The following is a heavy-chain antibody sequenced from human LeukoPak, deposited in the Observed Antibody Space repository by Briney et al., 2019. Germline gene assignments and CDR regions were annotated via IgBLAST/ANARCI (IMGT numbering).Heavy chain of an antibody. D-gene: IGHD2-15*01. CDR2: IYYSGST. Sequence: SETLSLTCTVSGGSISSSSYYWGWTRQPPGKGLEWIGSIYYSGSTYYNPSLKSRVTISVDTSKNQFSLKLSSVTAADAAVYYCARPGYCNGGSCSYYFDYWGQGTLVTVSS. J-gene: IGHJ4*02. V-gene: IGHV4-39*01. CDR1: GGSISSSSYY. CDR3: ARPGYCNGGSCSYYFDY.